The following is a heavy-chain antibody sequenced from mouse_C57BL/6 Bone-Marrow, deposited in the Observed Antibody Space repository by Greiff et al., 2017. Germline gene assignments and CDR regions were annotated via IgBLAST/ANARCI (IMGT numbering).Heavy chain of an antibody. D-gene: IGHD4-1*01. V-gene: IGHV1-81*01. CDR1: GYTFTSYG. J-gene: IGHJ2*01. CDR2: IYPRSGNT. Sequence: VQLQQSGAELARPGASVKLSCKASGYTFTSYGISWVKQRTGQGLEWIGEIYPRSGNTYYNEKFKGKAPLTADKSSSTAYMELRSLTSEDSAVDFCASSNWDEFYYFDYWGQGTTLTVSS. CDR3: ASSNWDEFYYFDY.